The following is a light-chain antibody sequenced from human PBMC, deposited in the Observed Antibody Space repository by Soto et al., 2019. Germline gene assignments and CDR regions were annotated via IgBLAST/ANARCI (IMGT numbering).Light chain of an antibody. Sequence: EIVLTQSPATLSVSPGERATLSCRASQSISSLLAWYQQKPGQAPRLLIYGASTRATGIPARFSGSGSGTDFTLTISSLQSKDFAIYYCQQYYDWPITFGQGTRLEIK. CDR2: GAS. CDR3: QQYYDWPIT. V-gene: IGKV3-15*01. J-gene: IGKJ5*01. CDR1: QSISSL.